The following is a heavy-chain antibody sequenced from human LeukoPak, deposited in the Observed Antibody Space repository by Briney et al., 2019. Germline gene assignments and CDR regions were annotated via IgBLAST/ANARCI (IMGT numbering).Heavy chain of an antibody. J-gene: IGHJ3*02. V-gene: IGHV3-48*02. CDR2: IGANSAI. Sequence: PGGSLRLSCAASGFTFSDYSMNCVRQAPGKGLEWVSYIGANSAIYYADSVKGRFTISRDNAKNSLSLQMNSLRDDDTAVYYCAREGYYGAFDIWGQGTVVTVSS. D-gene: IGHD3-10*01. CDR1: GFTFSDYS. CDR3: AREGYYGAFDI.